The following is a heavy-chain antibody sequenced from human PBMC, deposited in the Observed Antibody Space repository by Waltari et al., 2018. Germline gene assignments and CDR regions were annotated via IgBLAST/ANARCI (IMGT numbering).Heavy chain of an antibody. J-gene: IGHJ4*02. CDR3: ARHLSSSWYTCFDY. D-gene: IGHD6-13*01. CDR2: IKQDGSEK. V-gene: IGHV3-7*01. CDR1: GFTFSDYW. Sequence: EVQLVESGGGLVQPGGSLRLYCAASGFTFSDYWMSWVRQAPGKGLEWVANIKQDGSEKYYVDSVKGRFTISRDNAKNSLYLQMNSLRAEDTAVYYCARHLSSSWYTCFDYWGQGTLVTVSS.